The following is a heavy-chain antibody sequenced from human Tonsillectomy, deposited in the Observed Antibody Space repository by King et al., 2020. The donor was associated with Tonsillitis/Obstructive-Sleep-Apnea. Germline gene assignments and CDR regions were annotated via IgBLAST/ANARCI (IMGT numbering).Heavy chain of an antibody. CDR1: GGSISSYY. Sequence: VQLQESGPGLVKPSETLSLTCTVSGGSISSYYWSWIRQPPGKGLXXIGXXXXTXSTXYXPXLKSXXTISVDTSXNQFSLKLSSGTAADTAVYYCARLGCSSTSCYIGYYYYYMDVWGKGTTVTVSS. D-gene: IGHD2-2*02. CDR2: XXXTXST. V-gene: IGHV4-59*01. CDR3: ARLGCSSTSCYIGYYYYYMDV. J-gene: IGHJ6*03.